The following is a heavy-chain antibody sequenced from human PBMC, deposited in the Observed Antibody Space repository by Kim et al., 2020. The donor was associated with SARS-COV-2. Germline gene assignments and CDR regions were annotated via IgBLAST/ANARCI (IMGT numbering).Heavy chain of an antibody. D-gene: IGHD6-19*01. Sequence: GGSLRLSCAASGFTFSDYYMSWIRQAPGKGLEWVSYISSSGSTIYYADSVKGRFTISRDNAKNSLYLQMNSLRAEDTAVYYCARDQPYSSGWFGRERDYGMDVWGQGTTVTVSS. V-gene: IGHV3-11*01. CDR1: GFTFSDYY. CDR3: ARDQPYSSGWFGRERDYGMDV. CDR2: ISSSGSTI. J-gene: IGHJ6*02.